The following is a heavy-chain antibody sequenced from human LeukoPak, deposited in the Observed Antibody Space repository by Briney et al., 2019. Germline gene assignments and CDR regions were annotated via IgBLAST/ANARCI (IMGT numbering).Heavy chain of an antibody. CDR2: INPNSGGT. Sequence: ASVKVSCKASGYTFTGYYMHWVRQAPGQGLEWMGWINPNSGGTNYAQKFQGRDTMTRDTSISTAYMELSRLRSDDTAVYYCARAKSPAGMDAFDIWGQGTMVTVSS. CDR3: ARAKSPAGMDAFDI. CDR1: GYTFTGYY. V-gene: IGHV1-2*02. J-gene: IGHJ3*02.